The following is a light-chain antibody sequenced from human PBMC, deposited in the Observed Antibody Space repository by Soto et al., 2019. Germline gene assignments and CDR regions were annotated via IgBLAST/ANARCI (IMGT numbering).Light chain of an antibody. J-gene: IGKJ5*01. Sequence: EIVLTQSPGTLSLSPGERATLSCRASQRVSSGYLAWYQQKPGQAPRLLIYGASNRATGIPDRFSGRGSGTDFTLTITRLEPEDFAVYYCQQYGSSPRTFGQGTRLEIK. CDR3: QQYGSSPRT. CDR2: GAS. V-gene: IGKV3-20*01. CDR1: QRVSSGY.